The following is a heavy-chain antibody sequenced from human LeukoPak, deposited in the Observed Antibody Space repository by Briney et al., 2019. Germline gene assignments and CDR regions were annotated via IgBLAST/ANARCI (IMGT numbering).Heavy chain of an antibody. CDR2: ISAYYDNT. J-gene: IGHJ6*02. CDR1: GYTFTSYG. D-gene: IGHD1-1*01. Sequence: ASVKVSCKASGYTFTSYGISWVRQARGEGLEGMGWISAYYDNTYYAQRVQGRVTMTTDMYTTTAYMELKSLRYDDTAVYYCARDKGLGGKYYDYFYGMDAWGQGTTVTVSS. V-gene: IGHV1-18*04. CDR3: ARDKGLGGKYYDYFYGMDA.